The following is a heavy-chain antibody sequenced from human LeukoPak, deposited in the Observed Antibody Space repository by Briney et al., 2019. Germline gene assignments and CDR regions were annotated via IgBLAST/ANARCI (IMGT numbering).Heavy chain of an antibody. CDR2: INPNSGGT. V-gene: IGHV1-2*02. Sequence: GASVKVSCKASGYTFTGYYMHWVRQAPGQGLEWMGWINPNSGGTNYAQKFQGRVTMTGDTSISPAYLELCRLRSGDTAVYSCARNGGGVGDYQNDYWGQGNLVTVSS. J-gene: IGHJ4*02. D-gene: IGHD4-17*01. CDR1: GYTFTGYY. CDR3: ARNGGGVGDYQNDY.